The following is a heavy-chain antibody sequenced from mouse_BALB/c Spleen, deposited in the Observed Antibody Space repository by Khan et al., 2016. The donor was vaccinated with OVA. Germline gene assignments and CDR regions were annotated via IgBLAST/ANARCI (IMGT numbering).Heavy chain of an antibody. CDR2: ISGTGFYT. J-gene: IGHJ3*01. CDR1: GFAFSSYD. Sequence: EVELVESGGSLVKPGGSLKLSCAPSGFAFSSYDMSWVRQTPEKRLEWVATISGTGFYTYYPDSLKGRFTISRDNARNTLYLQMSSLRSEDTALYSSARPSYYGNPWFTYWGQGTLVTVSA. V-gene: IGHV5-9*02. D-gene: IGHD2-10*01. CDR3: ARPSYYGNPWFTY.